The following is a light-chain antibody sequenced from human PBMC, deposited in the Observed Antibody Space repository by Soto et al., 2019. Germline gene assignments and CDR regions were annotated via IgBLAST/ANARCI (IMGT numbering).Light chain of an antibody. CDR3: CSFTSSSPVV. CDR2: DVT. J-gene: IGLJ2*01. Sequence: QSALTQPASVSGSPGQSITLSCTGTSSDVGGYNFVSWYQQHPGTAPKLMIYDVTNRPSRVSNRFAGSKSGNTASLTISGLLPEDDSYYYCCSFTSSSPVVFVGGTKLTLL. CDR1: SSDVGGYNF. V-gene: IGLV2-14*01.